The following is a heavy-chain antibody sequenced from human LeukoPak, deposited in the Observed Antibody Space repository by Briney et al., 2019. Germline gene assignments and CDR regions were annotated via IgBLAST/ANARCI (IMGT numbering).Heavy chain of an antibody. CDR2: IYYSGST. CDR3: ARDRWRGAHFDY. Sequence: SETLSLTCTVSGGSISSSSYYWSWIRQPPGKGLEWIGYIYYSGSTNYNPSLKSRVTISVDTSKNQFSLKLSSVTAADTAVYYCARDRWRGAHFDYWGQGTLVTVSS. D-gene: IGHD1-26*01. CDR1: GGSISSSSYY. J-gene: IGHJ4*02. V-gene: IGHV4-61*01.